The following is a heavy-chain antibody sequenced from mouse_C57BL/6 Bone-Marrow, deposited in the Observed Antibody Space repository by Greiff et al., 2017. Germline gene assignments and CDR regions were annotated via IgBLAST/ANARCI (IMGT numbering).Heavy chain of an antibody. J-gene: IGHJ1*03. V-gene: IGHV5-12*01. CDR1: GFTFSDYY. D-gene: IGHD1-1*01. CDR3: ARHPYYGSSYRWYFDV. CDR2: ISNGGGST. Sequence: KLVESRRRFFPPFVSLQLSCASSGFTFSDYYMYLVRQTPEKRLEWVAYISNGGGSTYYPDTVKGRFTISRDNATNTLYLQMSRLKSEDTAMYYCARHPYYGSSYRWYFDVWGTGTTVTVSS.